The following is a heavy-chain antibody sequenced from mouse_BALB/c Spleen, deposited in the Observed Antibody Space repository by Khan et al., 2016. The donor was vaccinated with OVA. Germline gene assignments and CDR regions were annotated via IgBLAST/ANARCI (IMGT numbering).Heavy chain of an antibody. Sequence: EVQLQQSGPELVKPGASVKISCKASGYSFTGYFMNWVMQSHGKSLEWIGRINPHIGETLYNQKFKGKATLTVDESSRTVHMELRSLASEDSAVYYCARKNGSDFDYWGQGITLTVSS. D-gene: IGHD1-1*01. J-gene: IGHJ2*01. CDR2: INPHIGET. CDR3: ARKNGSDFDY. CDR1: GYSFTGYF. V-gene: IGHV1-20*02.